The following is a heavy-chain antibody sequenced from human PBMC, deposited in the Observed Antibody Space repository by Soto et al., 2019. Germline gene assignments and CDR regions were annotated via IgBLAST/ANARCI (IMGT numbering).Heavy chain of an antibody. CDR1: GFSLSTSAVG. V-gene: IGHV2-5*02. D-gene: IGHD2-15*01. Sequence: QITLKESGPTLVKPTQTLTLTCTFSGFSLSTSAVGVGWIRQPPGKALEWLAFIYWDDDKRYSPSLKSSLTITKDTSKDPVVLAMTNMDPVDPATYYCAHMVVAGLTYYFDYWGQGTLVTVSS. CDR3: AHMVVAGLTYYFDY. CDR2: IYWDDDK. J-gene: IGHJ4*02.